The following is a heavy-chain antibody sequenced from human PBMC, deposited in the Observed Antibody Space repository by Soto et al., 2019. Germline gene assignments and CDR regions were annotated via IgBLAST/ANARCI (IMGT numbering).Heavy chain of an antibody. CDR3: AKDYGDYVSGFDY. D-gene: IGHD4-17*01. Sequence: PGGSLRLSCAASGFTFSSYAMSWVRQAPGKGLGWVSAISGSGGSTYYADSVKGRFTISRDNSKNTLYLQMNSLRAEDTAVYYCAKDYGDYVSGFDYWGQGTLVTVSS. J-gene: IGHJ4*02. CDR1: GFTFSSYA. CDR2: ISGSGGST. V-gene: IGHV3-23*01.